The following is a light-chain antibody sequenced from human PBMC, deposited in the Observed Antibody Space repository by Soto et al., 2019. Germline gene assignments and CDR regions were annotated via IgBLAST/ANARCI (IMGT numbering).Light chain of an antibody. Sequence: QPASVSGSPGPSITSSCTGTSSAIGGYNYVSWYQQHPGKVPKLMIYEVSYRPSGVSHRFSGSKSGNTASLTISGLQAEDEADYYCSSYTSSSTLVFGPGTKLTVL. CDR2: EVS. J-gene: IGLJ1*01. CDR3: SSYTSSSTLV. CDR1: SSAIGGYNY. V-gene: IGLV2-14*01.